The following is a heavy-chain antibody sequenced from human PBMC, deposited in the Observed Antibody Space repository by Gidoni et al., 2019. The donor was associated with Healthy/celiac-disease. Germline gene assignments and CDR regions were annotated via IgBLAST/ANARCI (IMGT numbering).Heavy chain of an antibody. CDR1: GFTLSSYA. CDR2: ISYDGSNK. D-gene: IGHD2-15*01. Sequence: QVQLVESGGGVVQPGRSLRLSCAASGFTLSSYAMHWVRQAPGKGLEWVAVISYDGSNKYYADSVKGRFTISRDNSKNTLYLQMNSLRAEDTAVYYCARDLLRYGGNYFDYWGQGTLVTVSS. V-gene: IGHV3-30-3*01. J-gene: IGHJ4*02. CDR3: ARDLLRYGGNYFDY.